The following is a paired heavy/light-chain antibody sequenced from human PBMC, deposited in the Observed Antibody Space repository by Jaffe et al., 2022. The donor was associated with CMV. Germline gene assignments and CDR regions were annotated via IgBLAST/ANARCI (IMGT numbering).Light chain of an antibody. V-gene: IGLV3-25*03. CDR3: QSLDSSGPYPVI. CDR2: KDN. Sequence: SYELTQPPSVSVSPGQTARITCSGDALPKQYAYWYQQKPGQAPVLVIYKDNERPSGIPERFSGSSSGTTVTLTITGVQAEDEADYYCQSLDSSGPYPVIFGGGTELTVL. J-gene: IGLJ2*01. CDR1: ALPKQY.
Heavy chain of an antibody. J-gene: IGHJ4*02. CDR1: GFTFSSHA. CDR3: ARASYRQHYYDRSGYYYNYFDY. D-gene: IGHD3-22*01. V-gene: IGHV3-23*04. Sequence: EVQLVESGGGSVQPGGSLRLACAASGFTFSSHAMNWVRQAPGKGLEWVSGISTSGSSAYYADSVKGRFTISRDNSKHTLYLQMNSLRVEDTAIYFCARASYRQHYYDRSGYYYNYFDYWGQGTLATVSS. CDR2: ISTSGSSA.